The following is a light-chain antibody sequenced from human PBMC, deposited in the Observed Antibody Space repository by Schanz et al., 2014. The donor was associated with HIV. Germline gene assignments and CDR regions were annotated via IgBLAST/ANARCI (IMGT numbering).Light chain of an antibody. V-gene: IGKV3-20*01. CDR2: SAS. J-gene: IGKJ1*01. Sequence: EIVLTQSPVILSLSPGERATLSCRASQTVSSNSLGWYQQKRGQVPRLLIYSASRRANGIPDRFSGTGSGTDFTLTISSLEPEDFAVYYCQQYGSLPWTFGQGTKVEVK. CDR3: QQYGSLPWT. CDR1: QTVSSNS.